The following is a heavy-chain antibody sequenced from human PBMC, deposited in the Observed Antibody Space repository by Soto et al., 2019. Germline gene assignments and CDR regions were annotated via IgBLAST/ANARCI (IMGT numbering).Heavy chain of an antibody. Sequence: QVQLQESGPGLVKPSQTLSLTCTVSGGSISSGGYYWSWIRQHPGKGLEWIGYIYYSGSTYYNPSLQSRVTISVDTSKNQFSLKLSSVTAADTAVYYCAREPVDTAMGSDAFDIWGQGTMVTVSS. CDR2: IYYSGST. CDR3: AREPVDTAMGSDAFDI. CDR1: GGSISSGGYY. J-gene: IGHJ3*02. D-gene: IGHD5-18*01. V-gene: IGHV4-31*03.